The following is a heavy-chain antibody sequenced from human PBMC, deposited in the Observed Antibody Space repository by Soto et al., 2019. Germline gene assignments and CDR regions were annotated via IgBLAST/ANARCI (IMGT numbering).Heavy chain of an antibody. Sequence: GGSLRLSCAASGFTFGGRAMSWVRQAPGKGLDWVSIISASGDNTYYADSVKGRFTISRDNSKNTLYLQVNSLRAEDTAVYYCAKLTYSDLWSGSHDSWGQGTLVTVSS. CDR3: AKLTYSDLWSGSHDS. CDR1: GFTFGGRA. V-gene: IGHV3-23*01. CDR2: ISASGDNT. J-gene: IGHJ4*02. D-gene: IGHD3-3*01.